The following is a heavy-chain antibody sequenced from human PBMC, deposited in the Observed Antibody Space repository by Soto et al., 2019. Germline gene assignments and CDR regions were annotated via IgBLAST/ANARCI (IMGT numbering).Heavy chain of an antibody. CDR1: GFTFSSYG. V-gene: IGHV3-33*01. CDR2: IWYDGSNK. J-gene: IGHJ4*02. CDR3: ARDAMAGYCSSTSCYGGVLDY. D-gene: IGHD2-2*01. Sequence: QSGGSLRLSCAASGFTFSSYGMHWVRQAPGKGLEWVAVIWYDGSNKYYADSVKGRFTISRDNSKNTLYLQMNSLRAEDTAVYYCARDAMAGYCSSTSCYGGVLDYWGQGTLVTVSS.